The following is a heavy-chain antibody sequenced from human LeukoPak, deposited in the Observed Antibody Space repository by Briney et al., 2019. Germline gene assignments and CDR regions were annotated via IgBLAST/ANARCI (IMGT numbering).Heavy chain of an antibody. CDR3: AKDQGGSYYWAEGDY. CDR1: GFTFSSYA. CDR2: ISGSGGST. V-gene: IGHV3-23*01. J-gene: IGHJ4*02. Sequence: GGSLRLSCAASGFTFSSYAMSWVRQAPGKGLEWVSAISGSGGSTYYADSVKGRFTISRDNSKDTLYLQMNSLRAEDTAVYYCAKDQGGSYYWAEGDYWGQGTLVTVSS. D-gene: IGHD1-26*01.